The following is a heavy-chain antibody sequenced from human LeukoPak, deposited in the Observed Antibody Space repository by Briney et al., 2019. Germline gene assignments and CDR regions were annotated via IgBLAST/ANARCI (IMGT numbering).Heavy chain of an antibody. Sequence: SETLSLTCAVYGGSFSGYYWSWTRQPPGKGLEWIGEINHSGSTNYNPSLKSRVTISVVTSKNQFSLKLSSVTAADTAVYYCARLSDYWGQGTLVTVSS. CDR1: GGSFSGYY. CDR2: INHSGST. J-gene: IGHJ4*02. D-gene: IGHD2/OR15-2a*01. CDR3: ARLSDY. V-gene: IGHV4-34*01.